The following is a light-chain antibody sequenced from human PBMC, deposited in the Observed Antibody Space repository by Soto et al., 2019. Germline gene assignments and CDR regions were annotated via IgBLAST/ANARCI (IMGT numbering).Light chain of an antibody. CDR2: HVI. CDR3: CSYAGTGTWV. CDR1: SSDVGGYNF. J-gene: IGLJ3*02. V-gene: IGLV2-11*01. Sequence: QSALTQPRSVSGSPGQSVTISCTGTSSDVGGYNFVSWYRQHPGKAPKLMIYHVITRPSGVPDRFSGSKSGDTASLTISGLQAEDEADYYCCSYAGTGTWVFGGGTKVTVL.